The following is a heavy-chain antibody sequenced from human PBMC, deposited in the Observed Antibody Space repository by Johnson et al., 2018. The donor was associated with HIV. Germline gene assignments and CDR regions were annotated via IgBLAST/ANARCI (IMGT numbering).Heavy chain of an antibody. CDR1: GFTVSSNY. D-gene: IGHD2/OR15-2a*01. CDR3: ARYLTEKTPNAVDI. J-gene: IGHJ3*02. Sequence: VQLVESGGGVVQPGGSLRLSCAASGFTVSSNYMSWVRQAPGKGLEWVSVIYSGGSTYYADSVQGRFTISRDNSKNPLYLQMNSLRAEDTAVYYCARYLTEKTPNAVDIWGQGTMVTVSS. V-gene: IGHV3-53*01. CDR2: IYSGGST.